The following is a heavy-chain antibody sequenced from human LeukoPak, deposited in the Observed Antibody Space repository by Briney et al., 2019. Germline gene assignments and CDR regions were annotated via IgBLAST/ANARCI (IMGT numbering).Heavy chain of an antibody. V-gene: IGHV1-18*01. J-gene: IGHJ5*02. CDR3: ARDTYYDFWSGYLNWFDP. D-gene: IGHD3-3*01. Sequence: ASVKVSCTASGYTFTSYGISWVRQAPGQGLEWMGWISAYNGNTNYAQKLQGRVTMTTDTSTSTAYMELRSLRSDDTAVYYCARDTYYDFWSGYLNWFDPWGQGTLVTVSS. CDR1: GYTFTSYG. CDR2: ISAYNGNT.